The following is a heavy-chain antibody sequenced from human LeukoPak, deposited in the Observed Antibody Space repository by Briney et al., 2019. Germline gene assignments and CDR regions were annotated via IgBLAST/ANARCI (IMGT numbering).Heavy chain of an antibody. Sequence: PGGSLRLSCAASGFTFSSYGMHWVRQAPGKGLEWVAVIWYDGSNKYYADSVKGRFTISRDNSKNTLYQQMNSLRAEGTAVYYWAKSMDYYDSSGYHPYDAFDIWGQGTMVTVSS. CDR2: IWYDGSNK. CDR3: AKSMDYYDSSGYHPYDAFDI. CDR1: GFTFSSYG. J-gene: IGHJ3*02. D-gene: IGHD3-22*01. V-gene: IGHV3-33*06.